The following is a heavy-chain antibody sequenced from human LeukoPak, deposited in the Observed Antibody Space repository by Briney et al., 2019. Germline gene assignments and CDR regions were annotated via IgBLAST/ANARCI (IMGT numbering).Heavy chain of an antibody. Sequence: ASVKVSCKASGYTFTTYGISGVRQAPGQGLEGMGWIDAYNSNTNYAQNLQGRVTMTTDTSTSTAYTELRSLRSDDTAVYYCARAGSYYYMDVWGKGTTVTVSS. CDR3: ARAGSYYYMDV. CDR2: IDAYNSNT. CDR1: GYTFTTYG. V-gene: IGHV1-18*01. J-gene: IGHJ6*03. D-gene: IGHD1-1*01.